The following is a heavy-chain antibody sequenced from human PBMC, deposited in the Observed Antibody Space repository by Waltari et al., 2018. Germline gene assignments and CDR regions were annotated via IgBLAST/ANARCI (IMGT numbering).Heavy chain of an antibody. CDR2: IDHTGTT. CDR3: GRTFLETPGWFDT. J-gene: IGHJ5*02. Sequence: QVQLQESGPGLVKPSQTLSLTCTVSDGFITSGDYDWSWIRQAPGKGPEWIANIDHTGTTHYKPSLKRRLSVSIDVSKNQFSLGLTSVTAADTAVYYCGRTFLETPGWFDTWGQGTLVTVSS. CDR1: DGFITSGDYD. D-gene: IGHD1-1*01. V-gene: IGHV4-30-4*08.